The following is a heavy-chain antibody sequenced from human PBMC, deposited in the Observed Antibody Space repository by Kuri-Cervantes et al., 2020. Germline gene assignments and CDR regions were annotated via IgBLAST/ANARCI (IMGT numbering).Heavy chain of an antibody. V-gene: IGHV3-21*04. CDR2: ISSSSYI. Sequence: GGSLRLSCAASGFTFSSYSMNWVRQAPGKGPEWVSSISSSSYIYYADSVKGRFTISRDDAKNSLYLQMNSLRAEDTAVYYCARSAMVRGVWIWDGMDVWGQGTTVTVSS. CDR1: GFTFSSYS. J-gene: IGHJ6*02. CDR3: ARSAMVRGVWIWDGMDV. D-gene: IGHD3-10*01.